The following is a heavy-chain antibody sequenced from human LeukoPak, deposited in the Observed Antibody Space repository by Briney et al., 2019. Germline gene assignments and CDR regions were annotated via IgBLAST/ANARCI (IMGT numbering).Heavy chain of an antibody. V-gene: IGHV3-23*01. Sequence: GGSLRLSCAASGFTFSSYAVSWVRQAPGKGLEWVSATSGSGGSTYYADSVKGRFTISRDNSKNTLYLQMNSLRAEDTAVYYCAKARSDAGYYFDYWGQGTLVTVSS. D-gene: IGHD3-10*01. CDR1: GFTFSSYA. CDR2: TSGSGGST. J-gene: IGHJ4*02. CDR3: AKARSDAGYYFDY.